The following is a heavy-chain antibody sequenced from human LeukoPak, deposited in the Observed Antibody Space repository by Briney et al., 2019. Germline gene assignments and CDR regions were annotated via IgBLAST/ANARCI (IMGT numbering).Heavy chain of an antibody. CDR2: IYPGDSDT. V-gene: IGHV5-51*01. CDR1: GYSFTSYW. J-gene: IGHJ5*02. D-gene: IGHD6-13*01. CDR3: ARPRVAAAGWGGYWFDP. Sequence: GESLKISCKGSGYSFTSYWIGRVRQMPGKGLEWMGIIYPGDSDTRYSPSFQGQVTISADKSISTAYLQWSSLKASDTAMYYCARPRVAAAGWGGYWFDPWGQGTLVTVSS.